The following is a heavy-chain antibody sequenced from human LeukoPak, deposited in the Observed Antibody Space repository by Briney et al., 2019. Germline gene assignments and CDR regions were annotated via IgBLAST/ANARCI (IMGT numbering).Heavy chain of an antibody. J-gene: IGHJ3*02. CDR3: ASADTIFGVVIGSGAFDI. CDR1: GYTFTGYY. CDR2: INPNSGGT. V-gene: IGHV1-2*06. Sequence: ASVKVSCKASGYTFTGYYMHWVRQAPGQGLEWMGRINPNSGGTNYAQKFQGRVTMTRDTSISTAYVELSRLRSDDTAVYYCASADTIFGVVIGSGAFDIWGQGTMVIVSS. D-gene: IGHD3-3*01.